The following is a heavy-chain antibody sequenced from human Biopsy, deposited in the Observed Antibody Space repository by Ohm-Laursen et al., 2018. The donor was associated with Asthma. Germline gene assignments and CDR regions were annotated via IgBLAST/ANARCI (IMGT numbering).Heavy chain of an antibody. CDR1: GDSFSNYA. J-gene: IGHJ3*02. CDR2: INAANGNT. CDR3: ARTYFDFLTGQVHDAFAM. Sequence: SVKVSCKASGDSFSNYAISWVRQAPGQGLEWMGWINAANGNTKYSQKFQGRLTISRDTSASTAYMDLSSLRSEDTAVYYYARTYFDFLTGQVHDAFAMWGQGTMVTVSS. D-gene: IGHD3-9*01. V-gene: IGHV1-3*01.